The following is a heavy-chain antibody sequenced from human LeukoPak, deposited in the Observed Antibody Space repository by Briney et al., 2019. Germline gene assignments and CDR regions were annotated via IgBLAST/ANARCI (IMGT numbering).Heavy chain of an antibody. Sequence: KSGGSLRLSCAASGSTFSIYSMNWVRQAPGKGLEWVSSISSSSSFIYYADSVKGRFTISRDNAKNSLYLQMNSLRAEDTAVYYCATQGEHSYDSNRSGYFQHWGQGTLVTVSS. D-gene: IGHD3-22*01. CDR1: GSTFSIYS. J-gene: IGHJ1*01. V-gene: IGHV3-21*01. CDR2: ISSSSSFI. CDR3: ATQGEHSYDSNRSGYFQH.